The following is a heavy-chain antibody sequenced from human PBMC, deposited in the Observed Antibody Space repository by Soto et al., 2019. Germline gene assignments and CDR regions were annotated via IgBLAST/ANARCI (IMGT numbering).Heavy chain of an antibody. Sequence: QVQLVESGGGLVKPGGSLRLSCAASGFTFSDYYMSWIRQAPGKGLEWVSYISSSGSTIYYADSVKGRVTISRDNAKNSRSLQLNSRRAEDTAVDYCARGPYHYVWGRDPPHVDYGGQGTRVTVSS. CDR1: GFTFSDYY. J-gene: IGHJ4*02. V-gene: IGHV3-11*01. D-gene: IGHD3-16*01. CDR3: ARGPYHYVWGRDPPHVDY. CDR2: ISSSGSTI.